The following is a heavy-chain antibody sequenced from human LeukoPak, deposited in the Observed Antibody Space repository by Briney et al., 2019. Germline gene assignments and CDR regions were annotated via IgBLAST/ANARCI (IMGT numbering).Heavy chain of an antibody. CDR3: AGITMIVVVKDY. Sequence: PSETLSLTCAVYGGSFSGYYWSWIRQPPGKGLEWIGEINHSGSTNYNASLKSQVSISIDTSKNQFSLKLSSVTAADTAVYYCAGITMIVVVKDYWGQGTLVTVSS. CDR1: GGSFSGYY. D-gene: IGHD3-22*01. CDR2: INHSGST. J-gene: IGHJ4*02. V-gene: IGHV4-34*01.